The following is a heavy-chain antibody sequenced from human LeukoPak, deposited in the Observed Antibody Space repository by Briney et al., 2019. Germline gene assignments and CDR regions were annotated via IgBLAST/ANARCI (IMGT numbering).Heavy chain of an antibody. CDR3: AKDLTGGPFDY. CDR1: GFTFSSYG. Sequence: GGSLRLSCAASGFTFSSYGMHWVRQAPGKGLEWVAVMSYDGSNKYYADSVKGRFTISRDNSKNTLYLQMNSLRAEDTAVYYCAKDLTGGPFDYWGQGTLVTVSS. J-gene: IGHJ4*02. V-gene: IGHV3-30*18. CDR2: MSYDGSNK. D-gene: IGHD7-27*01.